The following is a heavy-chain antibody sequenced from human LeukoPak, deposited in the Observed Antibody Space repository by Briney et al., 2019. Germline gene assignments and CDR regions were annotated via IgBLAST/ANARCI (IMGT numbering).Heavy chain of an antibody. CDR1: GFTFSTYS. CDR2: ISSSSSYI. J-gene: IGHJ6*03. V-gene: IGHV3-21*06. Sequence: GGSLRLSCAASGFTFSTYSMNWVRQAPGKGLEWVSSISSSSSYIYYADSVKGRFTISRDNAKNSLYLQMDSLRVEDTAVYYCARDPYSGSYGPYYYYYMDVWGKGTTVTISS. CDR3: ARDPYSGSYGPYYYYYMDV. D-gene: IGHD1-26*01.